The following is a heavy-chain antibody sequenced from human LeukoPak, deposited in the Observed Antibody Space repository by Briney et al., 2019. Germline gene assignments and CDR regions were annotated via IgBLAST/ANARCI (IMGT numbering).Heavy chain of an antibody. V-gene: IGHV1-24*01. CDR1: GYTLTELS. CDR2: FDPEDGET. D-gene: IGHD1-7*01. Sequence: ASVKVSCKVSGYTLTELSMHWVRQAPGKGLEWMGGFDPEDGETIYAQKFQGRVTMTEDTSTDTAYMELSSLRSEDTAVYYCARDETGTTGHYYGMDVWGQGTTVTVSS. CDR3: ARDETGTTGHYYGMDV. J-gene: IGHJ6*02.